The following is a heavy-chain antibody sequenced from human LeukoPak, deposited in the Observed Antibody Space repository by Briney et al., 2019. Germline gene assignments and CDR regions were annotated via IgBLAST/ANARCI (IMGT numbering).Heavy chain of an antibody. V-gene: IGHV1-46*01. CDR2: INPSGGST. CDR3: AREDVLPDY. Sequence: ASVKVSCKASGYTFTSYYMHWVRQAPGQGLEWMGIINPSGGSTSYAQKFQGRVTMTRGTSISTAYMELSRLRSDDTAVYYCAREDVLPDYWGQGTLVTVSS. J-gene: IGHJ4*02. D-gene: IGHD2-15*01. CDR1: GYTFTSYY.